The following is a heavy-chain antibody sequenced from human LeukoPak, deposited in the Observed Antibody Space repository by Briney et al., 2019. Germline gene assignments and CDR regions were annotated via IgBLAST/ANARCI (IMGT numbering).Heavy chain of an antibody. CDR3: ARQGVRGIIKRSYQYYYMDV. Sequence: SETLSLTCTVSRGSISSSDYYWGWIRQPPGKGLEWIGSIYYSGSTYYNPSLKSRVTISVDTSKNQFSLKLSSVTAADTAVYYCARQGVRGIIKRSYQYYYMDVWGKGTTVTISS. CDR1: RGSISSSDYY. J-gene: IGHJ6*03. V-gene: IGHV4-39*01. CDR2: IYYSGST. D-gene: IGHD3-10*01.